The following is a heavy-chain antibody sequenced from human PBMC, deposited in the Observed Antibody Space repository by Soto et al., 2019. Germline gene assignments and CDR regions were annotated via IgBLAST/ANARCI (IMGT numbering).Heavy chain of an antibody. J-gene: IGHJ4*02. CDR1: GGPFNGYY. D-gene: IGHD1-1*01. CDR2: INDSGST. V-gene: IGHV4-34*02. CDR3: ARGLQLWVSYLDT. Sequence: QVHLQQWGAGLLKPSETLSLTCAVSGGPFNGYYWSWIRQPPGKGLEWIGEINDSGSTNSNPSLKSRVTLSVDTSKKQFSLKLSSVTAADTAVYYCARGLQLWVSYLDTWGQGALVTVSS.